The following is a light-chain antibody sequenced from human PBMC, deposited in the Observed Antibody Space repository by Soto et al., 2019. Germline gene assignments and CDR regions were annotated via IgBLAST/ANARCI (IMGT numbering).Light chain of an antibody. CDR3: CSFTTSSTYV. Sequence: QSVLTQPASVSGSPGQSITISCTATSSDVGVYNYVSWYQQHPGQAPKLMIYEVSNRPSGVSNRFSGSKSGNTASLTISGLQAEDEADYYCCSFTTSSTYVFGTGTKLTVL. V-gene: IGLV2-14*01. CDR2: EVS. CDR1: SSDVGVYNY. J-gene: IGLJ1*01.